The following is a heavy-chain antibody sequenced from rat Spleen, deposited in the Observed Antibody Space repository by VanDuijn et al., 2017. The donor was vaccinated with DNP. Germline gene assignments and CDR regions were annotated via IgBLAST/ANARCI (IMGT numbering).Heavy chain of an antibody. D-gene: IGHD1-2*01. Sequence: QVQLKESGPGLVQPSQTLSLTCTVSGFSLTSFHVSWVRQPPGKGLEWMGVMWTGGGTAFNSLLKSRLSIGRDTSKSQVFLKMNSLQTEDTATYYCARYSTSFVMDAWGQGASVTVSS. CDR2: MWTGGGT. CDR1: GFSLTSFH. CDR3: ARYSTSFVMDA. J-gene: IGHJ4*01. V-gene: IGHV2-43*01.